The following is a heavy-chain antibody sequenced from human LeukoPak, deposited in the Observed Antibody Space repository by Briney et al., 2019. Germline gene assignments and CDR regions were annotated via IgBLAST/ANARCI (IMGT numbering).Heavy chain of an antibody. Sequence: ASGTLSLTCAVSGGSISSSNWWSWVRQPPGKGLEWIGEIYHSGSTNYNPSLKSRVTISVDTSKNQFSLKLSSVTAADTAVYYCARHSPLSYYDILTGQHYFDYWGQGTLVTVSS. D-gene: IGHD3-9*01. V-gene: IGHV4-4*02. CDR2: IYHSGST. CDR3: ARHSPLSYYDILTGQHYFDY. CDR1: GGSISSSNW. J-gene: IGHJ4*02.